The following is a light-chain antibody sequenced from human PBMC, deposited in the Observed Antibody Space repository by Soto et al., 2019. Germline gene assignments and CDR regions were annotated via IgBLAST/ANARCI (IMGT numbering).Light chain of an antibody. V-gene: IGLV2-11*01. J-gene: IGLJ2*01. Sequence: QSALTQPRSVSGSPGQSVTISCTGTSSDVGGYNYVSWYQQHPGKAPKLLIFEVTNRPSGVSGRFSGSKSGITASLSISGLQPEDEADYYCTSYSSSSPVLFGGGTKLTVL. CDR2: EVT. CDR3: TSYSSSSPVL. CDR1: SSDVGGYNY.